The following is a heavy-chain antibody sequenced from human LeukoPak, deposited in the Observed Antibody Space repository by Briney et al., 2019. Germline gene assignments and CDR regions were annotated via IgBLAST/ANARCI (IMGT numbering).Heavy chain of an antibody. CDR3: ARNWFDP. Sequence: GGSLRLSCAASGFTVSSDYMSWVRQAPGKGLEWVSVIYSGGSTYYADSVKGRFTISRDKSKNTVYLQMNSLRFEDTAMYYCARNWFDPLGHGTLVTASS. V-gene: IGHV3-53*05. J-gene: IGHJ5*02. CDR1: GFTVSSDY. CDR2: IYSGGST.